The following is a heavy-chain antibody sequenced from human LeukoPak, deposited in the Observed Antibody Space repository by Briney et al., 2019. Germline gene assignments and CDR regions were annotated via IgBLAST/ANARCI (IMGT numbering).Heavy chain of an antibody. J-gene: IGHJ6*02. Sequence: PGGSLRLSCAASGFTFSSYAMSWVRQAPGKGLEWVSGISGSGGSTYCADSVKGRFPISRDNSKTTLYLQMNSLRAEDTAVYYCARHGVRGVTDYNGMDVWGQGTTVTVSS. CDR1: GFTFSSYA. CDR3: ARHGVRGVTDYNGMDV. D-gene: IGHD3-10*01. V-gene: IGHV3-23*01. CDR2: ISGSGGST.